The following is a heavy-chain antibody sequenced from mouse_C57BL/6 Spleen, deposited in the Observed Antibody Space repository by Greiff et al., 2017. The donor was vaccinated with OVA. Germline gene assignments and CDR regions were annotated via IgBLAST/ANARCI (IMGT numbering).Heavy chain of an antibody. D-gene: IGHD1-1*01. Sequence: QVQLKESGAELVKPGASVKISCKASGYAFSSYWMNWVKQRPGKGLEWIGQIYPGDGDTNYNGKFKGKATLTADKSSSTAYMQLSSLTSEDSAVYFGARGVGSSYGAMDYWGQGTSVTVSS. CDR3: ARGVGSSYGAMDY. CDR2: IYPGDGDT. J-gene: IGHJ4*01. CDR1: GYAFSSYW. V-gene: IGHV1-80*01.